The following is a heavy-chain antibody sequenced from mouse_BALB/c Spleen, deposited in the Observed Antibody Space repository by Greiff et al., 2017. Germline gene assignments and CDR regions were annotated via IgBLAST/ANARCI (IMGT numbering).Heavy chain of an antibody. V-gene: IGHV2-6-7*01. CDR1: GFSLTGYG. J-gene: IGHJ4*01. D-gene: IGHD2-3*01. CDR2: IWGDGST. Sequence: VQRVESGPGLVAPSQSLSITCTVSGFSLTGYGVNWVRQPPGKGLEWLGMIWGDGSTDYNSALKSRLSISKDNSKSQVFLKMNSLQTDDTARYYCARDQGLLLYAMDYWGQGTSVTVSS. CDR3: ARDQGLLLYAMDY.